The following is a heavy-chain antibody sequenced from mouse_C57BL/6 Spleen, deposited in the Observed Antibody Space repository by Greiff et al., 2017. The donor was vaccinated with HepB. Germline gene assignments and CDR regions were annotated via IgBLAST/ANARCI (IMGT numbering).Heavy chain of an antibody. CDR3: ARDAQYGSSYYYAMDY. CDR1: GFTFSDFY. V-gene: IGHV7-1*01. CDR2: SRNKANDYTT. Sequence: EVKLVESGGGLVQSGRSLRLSCATSGFTFSDFYMEWVRQAPGKGLEWIAASRNKANDYTTEYSASVKGRFIVSRDTSQSILYLQMNALRAEDTAIYYCARDAQYGSSYYYAMDYWGQGTSVTVSS. D-gene: IGHD1-1*01. J-gene: IGHJ4*01.